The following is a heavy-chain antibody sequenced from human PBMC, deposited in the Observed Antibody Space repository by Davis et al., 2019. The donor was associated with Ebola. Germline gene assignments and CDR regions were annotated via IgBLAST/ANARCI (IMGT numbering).Heavy chain of an antibody. CDR2: MNPNSGNT. D-gene: IGHD3-3*02. Sequence: ASVKVSCKASGYTFTSYDINWVRQATGQGLEWMGWMNPNSGNTGYAQKFQGRVTMTRNTSISTAYMELSSLRSEDTAVYYCARSIFGVVPYYYYYMDVWGKGTTVTVSS. J-gene: IGHJ6*03. CDR1: GYTFTSYD. V-gene: IGHV1-8*01. CDR3: ARSIFGVVPYYYYYMDV.